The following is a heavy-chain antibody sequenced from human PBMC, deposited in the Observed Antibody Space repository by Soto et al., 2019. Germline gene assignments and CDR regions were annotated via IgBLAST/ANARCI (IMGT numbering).Heavy chain of an antibody. CDR1: GDTFTDSS. Sequence: ASVKVSFRTSGDTFTDSSMHWVRHAPGQGLEWMGWINLNSGDTNYAEKFRGRVTMTRDTSIITAYMELTRLKSDDTAVYYCARDLGGYDLYGPDTWGQGTLVTVSS. CDR2: INLNSGDT. J-gene: IGHJ5*02. D-gene: IGHD5-12*01. V-gene: IGHV1-2*02. CDR3: ARDLGGYDLYGPDT.